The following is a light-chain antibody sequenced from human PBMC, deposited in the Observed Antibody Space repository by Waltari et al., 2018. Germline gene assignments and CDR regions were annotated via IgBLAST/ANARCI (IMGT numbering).Light chain of an antibody. V-gene: IGKV1-27*01. Sequence: DIQMTQSPSSLSASVGDRVTITCRASEGSRNYVAWYQQKPGKVPNLLIYAASNLHSGVPSRFSGSGSWTDFTLTINSLQPEDVATYYCQKYDSAPPLTFGGGTKVEIK. CDR3: QKYDSAPPLT. CDR2: AAS. J-gene: IGKJ4*01. CDR1: EGSRNY.